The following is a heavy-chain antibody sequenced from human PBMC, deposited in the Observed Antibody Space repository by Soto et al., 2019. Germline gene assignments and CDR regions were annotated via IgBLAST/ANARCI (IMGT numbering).Heavy chain of an antibody. V-gene: IGHV1-69*01. CDR1: GGTFSSYA. CDR2: IIPIFGTA. D-gene: IGHD6-19*01. Sequence: QVQLVQSGAEVKKPGSSVKVSCKASGGTFSSYAISWVRPAPGQGLEWMGGIIPIFGTANYAQKFQGRVTITADESTSTAYMELSSLRSEDTAVYYCARVALIAVAGTGWFDPWGQGTLVTVSS. CDR3: ARVALIAVAGTGWFDP. J-gene: IGHJ5*02.